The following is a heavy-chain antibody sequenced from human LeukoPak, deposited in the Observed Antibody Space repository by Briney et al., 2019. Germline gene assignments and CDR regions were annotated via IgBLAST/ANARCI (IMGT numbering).Heavy chain of an antibody. CDR3: ARVSWEMTTVLRYFDY. CDR2: IYFSGSN. V-gene: IGHV4-31*03. J-gene: IGHJ4*02. CDR1: GGSISSGNYY. Sequence: SETLSLTCTVSGGSISSGNYYWTWIRQHPGKALEWIGYIYFSGSNYYNPSLKSRITISGDTSKNQFSLRLTSVTAADTAVYYCARVSWEMTTVLRYFDYWGQGALVTVSS. D-gene: IGHD4-11*01.